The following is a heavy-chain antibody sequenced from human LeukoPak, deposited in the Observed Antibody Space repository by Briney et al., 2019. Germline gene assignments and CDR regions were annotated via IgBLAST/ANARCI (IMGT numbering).Heavy chain of an antibody. CDR3: ARLLRSSGWYAHLHFDY. V-gene: IGHV4-34*01. J-gene: IGHJ4*02. CDR2: INHSGST. CDR1: GGSFSGYY. Sequence: SETLSLTCAVYGGSFSGYYWSWIRQPPGKGLEWIGKINHSGSTNYNPSLKSRVTISVDTSKNQFSLKLSSVTAADTAVYYCARLLRSSGWYAHLHFDYWGQGTLVTVSS. D-gene: IGHD6-19*01.